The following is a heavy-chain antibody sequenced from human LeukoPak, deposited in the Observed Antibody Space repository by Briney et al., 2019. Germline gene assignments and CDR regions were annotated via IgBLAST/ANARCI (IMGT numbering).Heavy chain of an antibody. Sequence: SVKVSCKASGFTFTSAAMQWVRQARGQRLEWIGWIVVGSGNTNYAQKFQERVTITRDMSTSTAYMELSSLRSEDTAVYYCAAALEYQLLKGYFDLWGRGTLVTVSS. CDR3: AAALEYQLLKGYFDL. CDR2: IVVGSGNT. D-gene: IGHD2-2*01. J-gene: IGHJ2*01. CDR1: GFTFTSAA. V-gene: IGHV1-58*02.